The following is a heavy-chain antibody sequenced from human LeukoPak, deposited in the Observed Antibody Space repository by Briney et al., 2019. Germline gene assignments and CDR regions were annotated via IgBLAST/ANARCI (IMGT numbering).Heavy chain of an antibody. J-gene: IGHJ2*01. CDR2: IKQDGSER. V-gene: IGHV3-7*01. CDR3: ARLKYWYFDL. CDR1: GFTISRYW. Sequence: GGSLRLSCGASGFTISRYWMSWVRQAPGKGLEWVANIKQDGSERTYVDSVKGRFTISRDNAKNSLYLQMNNLRAEDTAVYYCARLKYWYFDLWGRGTLVTVSS.